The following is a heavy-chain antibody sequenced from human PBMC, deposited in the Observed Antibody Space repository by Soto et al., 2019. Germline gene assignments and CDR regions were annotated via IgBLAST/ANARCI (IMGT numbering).Heavy chain of an antibody. Sequence: QVLLQQWGAGLLKPSETLSLTCAVYGGSFSGYSWSWIRQPPGKGLEWIGEIFLGGSTNYSPSLKSRVTISVDTSKNHFSLELSSVTAADTAVYYCARPHYDSNTFYYYFDYWGQGTLVTFSS. CDR1: GGSFSGYS. V-gene: IGHV4-34*12. CDR3: ARPHYDSNTFYYYFDY. CDR2: IFLGGST. D-gene: IGHD3-22*01. J-gene: IGHJ4*02.